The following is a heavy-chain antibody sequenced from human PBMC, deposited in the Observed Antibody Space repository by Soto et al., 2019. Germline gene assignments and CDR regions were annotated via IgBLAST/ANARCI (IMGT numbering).Heavy chain of an antibody. J-gene: IGHJ4*02. D-gene: IGHD3-22*01. CDR1: GFTFSSYG. CDR2: ISYDGSNK. CDR3: AKMYYYDSSGSENYFDY. Sequence: GGSLRLSCAASGFTFSSYGMHWVRQAPGKGLEWVAVISYDGSNKYYADSVKGRFTISRDNSKNTLYLQMNSLRAEDTAVYYCAKMYYYDSSGSENYFDYWGQGTLVTVSS. V-gene: IGHV3-30*18.